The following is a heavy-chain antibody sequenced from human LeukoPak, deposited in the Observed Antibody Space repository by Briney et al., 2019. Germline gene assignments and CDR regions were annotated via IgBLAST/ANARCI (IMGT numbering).Heavy chain of an antibody. CDR1: GSTFSSYS. V-gene: IGHV3-48*01. CDR3: ARVISSSWYAEDY. J-gene: IGHJ4*02. CDR2: ISSSSRSTI. D-gene: IGHD6-13*01. Sequence: PGGSLRLSCATSGSTFSSYSMNWVRQAPGKGLEWVSYISSSSRSTIYYADSVKGRFTISRDNAKNSLYLQMNSLRAEDTAVYYCARVISSSWYAEDYWGQGTLVTVSS.